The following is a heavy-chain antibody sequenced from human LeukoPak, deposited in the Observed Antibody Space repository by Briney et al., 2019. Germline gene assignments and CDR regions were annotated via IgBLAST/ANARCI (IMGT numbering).Heavy chain of an antibody. CDR1: GFTFSSYW. Sequence: PGGSLRLSCAASGFTFSSYWMSWVRQAPGKGLEWVANINQDESEKNYVDSVKGRFSISRDNAKNSLYLHMNSLRAEDTAVYYCAREQWELLAFDIWGQGTMVTVSS. D-gene: IGHD1-26*01. V-gene: IGHV3-7*01. CDR3: AREQWELLAFDI. J-gene: IGHJ3*02. CDR2: INQDESEK.